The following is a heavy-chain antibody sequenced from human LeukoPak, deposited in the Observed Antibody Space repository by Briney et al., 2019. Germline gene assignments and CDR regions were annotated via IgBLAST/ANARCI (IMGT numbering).Heavy chain of an antibody. J-gene: IGHJ4*02. Sequence: SVKVSCKASGYTFTGYYMHWVRQAPGQGLEWMGIINPSGGSTSYAQKFQGRVTMTRDTSTSTVYMELSSLRSEDTAVYYCARGPTKYSSSWQNDYWGQGTLVTVSS. CDR1: GYTFTGYY. V-gene: IGHV1-46*01. CDR3: ARGPTKYSSSWQNDY. D-gene: IGHD6-13*01. CDR2: INPSGGST.